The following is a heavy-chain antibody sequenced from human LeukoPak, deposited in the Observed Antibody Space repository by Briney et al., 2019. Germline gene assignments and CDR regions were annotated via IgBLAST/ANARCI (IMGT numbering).Heavy chain of an antibody. V-gene: IGHV4-39*01. Sequence: SETLSLTCTVSGGSISSSSYYWGWIRQPPGKGLEWIGSIYYSGSTYYNPSLKSRVTISVDTSKNQFSLKLSSVTAADTAVYYCARHGGSGWSHFDYWGQGTLVTVSS. J-gene: IGHJ4*02. CDR2: IYYSGST. D-gene: IGHD6-19*01. CDR1: GGSISSSSYY. CDR3: ARHGGSGWSHFDY.